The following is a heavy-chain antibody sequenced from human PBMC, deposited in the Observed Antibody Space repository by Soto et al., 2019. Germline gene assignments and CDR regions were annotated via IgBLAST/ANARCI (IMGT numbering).Heavy chain of an antibody. Sequence: SRRLSCAASGFTFSSYSMNWVRQAPGKGLEWVSSISSSSSYIYYADSVKCLFTISRDNAKNSLYLQMNSLRAEDTAVYYCARYGSSNWFDPWGQGTLVTV. CDR3: ARYGSSNWFDP. CDR1: GFTFSSYS. D-gene: IGHD6-6*01. V-gene: IGHV3-21*01. CDR2: ISSSSSYI. J-gene: IGHJ5*02.